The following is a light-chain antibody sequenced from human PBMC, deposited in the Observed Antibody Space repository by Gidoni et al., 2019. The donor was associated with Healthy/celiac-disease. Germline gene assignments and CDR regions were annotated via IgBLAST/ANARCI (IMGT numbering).Light chain of an antibody. V-gene: IGKV3-20*01. CDR1: QSVSSTY. Sequence: EIVLTQSPGTLSLPPGERATLSCRASQSVSSTYLAWYQQKPGQAPRLLIYGASSRATGIPDRFSGSGSGTDFTLTISRLEPEDFAVYYCQKYGSSNTFGQGTKLEI. CDR3: QKYGSSNT. CDR2: GAS. J-gene: IGKJ2*01.